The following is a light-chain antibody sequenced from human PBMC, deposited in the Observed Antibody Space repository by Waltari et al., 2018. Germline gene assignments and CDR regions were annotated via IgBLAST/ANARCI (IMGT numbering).Light chain of an antibody. CDR3: QSYDTSLSVV. J-gene: IGLJ3*02. CDR2: GSS. V-gene: IGLV1-40*01. CDR1: GSTTGAGAA. Sequence: QSVLTQPPSVSGAPGQRVTIACTGTGSTTGAGAAVPWYQQVPRAAPKLLIYGSSSRPLGVPDRFFGSTSGTSASLAIIGLQVEDEGDYYCQSYDTSLSVVFGGGTKLTVL.